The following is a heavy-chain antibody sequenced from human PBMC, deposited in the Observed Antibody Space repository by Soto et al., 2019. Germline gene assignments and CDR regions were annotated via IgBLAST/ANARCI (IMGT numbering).Heavy chain of an antibody. D-gene: IGHD4-17*01. CDR1: GFTFSNYD. Sequence: EVQVLESGGGLVQPGGSLRLSCAASGFTFSNYDMNWVRQAPGKGPEWVSGISAGRSTYYADSVKGRFTISRDNSKSTLFLQMDSLRDEDTALYYCTKVRGDPVWGKGTTVTVSS. CDR2: ISAGRST. CDR3: TKVRGDPV. V-gene: IGHV3-23*01. J-gene: IGHJ6*04.